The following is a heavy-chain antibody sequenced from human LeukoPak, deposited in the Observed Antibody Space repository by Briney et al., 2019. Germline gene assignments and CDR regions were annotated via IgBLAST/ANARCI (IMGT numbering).Heavy chain of an antibody. CDR2: INPNSGGT. V-gene: IGHV1-2*02. J-gene: IGHJ5*02. CDR1: GYTFTGYY. CDR3: ARGGIAAAGTKNWFDP. Sequence: ASVKVSCKASGYTFTGYYMHWVRQAPGQGLEWMGWINPNSGGTNYAQKFQGRVTMTRDTSISTACMELSRLRSDDTAVYYCARGGIAAAGTKNWFDPWGQGTLVTVSS. D-gene: IGHD6-13*01.